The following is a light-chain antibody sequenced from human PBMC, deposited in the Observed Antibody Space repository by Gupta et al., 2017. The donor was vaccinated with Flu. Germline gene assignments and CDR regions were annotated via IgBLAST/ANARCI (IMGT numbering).Light chain of an antibody. Sequence: DIQMTQSPSTLSASVGDRVTITCRASQSIKSRLAWYQQKPGKAPKLPFYKTSNSQSGVPSRFSASGSGTEFTLTITGLQPDDFATYYCQQFHSFAQGTKLEIK. J-gene: IGKJ2*01. CDR2: KTS. CDR3: QQFHS. CDR1: QSIKSR. V-gene: IGKV1-5*03.